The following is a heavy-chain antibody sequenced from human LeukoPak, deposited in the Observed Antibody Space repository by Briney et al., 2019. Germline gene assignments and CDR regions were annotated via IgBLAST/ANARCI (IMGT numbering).Heavy chain of an antibody. CDR3: ARESGIQLWLRRNLNWFDP. V-gene: IGHV4-39*07. CDR2: INHSGST. D-gene: IGHD5-18*01. Sequence: SETLSLTCTVSGGSISSGDYYWSWIRQPPGKGLEWIGEINHSGSTNYNPSLKSRVTISVDTSKNQFSLKLSSVTAADTAVYYCARESGIQLWLRRNLNWFDPWGQGTLVTVSS. J-gene: IGHJ5*02. CDR1: GGSISSGDYY.